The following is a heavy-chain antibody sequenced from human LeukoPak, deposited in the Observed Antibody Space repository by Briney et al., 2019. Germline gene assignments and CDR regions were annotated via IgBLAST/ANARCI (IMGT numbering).Heavy chain of an antibody. J-gene: IGHJ4*02. CDR3: AKYSSTWDEDY. Sequence: HPGGSLRLSCAASGFTFINFGMTWVRQAPGKGLEWVAGISASGDTTYYADSVKGRVTISRDNSKNTLYLQMNSLRAEDTAVYYCAKYSSTWDEDYWGQGTLVTVSS. D-gene: IGHD6-13*01. CDR2: ISASGDTT. V-gene: IGHV3-23*01. CDR1: GFTFINFG.